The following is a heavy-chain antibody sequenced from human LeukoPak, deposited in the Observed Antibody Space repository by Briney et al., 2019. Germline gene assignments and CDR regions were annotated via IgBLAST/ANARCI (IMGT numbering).Heavy chain of an antibody. D-gene: IGHD1-26*01. CDR2: GT. J-gene: IGHJ4*02. CDR3: AREPPGATGGFDF. CDR1: GYTFTNYY. V-gene: IGHV1-46*01. Sequence: ASVKVSCKASGYTFTNYYIHWVRQAPGQGLEWLGRGTHAAQDFQGRVSLTSDTSTSTVYMELRSLRSEDTAVYYCAREPPGATGGFDFWGQGTLVTVSS.